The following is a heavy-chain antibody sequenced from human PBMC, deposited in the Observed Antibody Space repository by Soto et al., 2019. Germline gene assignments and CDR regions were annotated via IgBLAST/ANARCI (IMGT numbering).Heavy chain of an antibody. Sequence: PGGSVRLSCAASGFTFSSYSMNWVRQAPGKGLEWVSSISSSSSYIYYADSVKGRFTISRDNAKNSLYLQMNSLRAEDTAVYYCARESHYCSSTSCYNWFDPWGQGTLVTVSS. CDR1: GFTFSSYS. CDR3: ARESHYCSSTSCYNWFDP. D-gene: IGHD2-2*01. CDR2: ISSSSSYI. J-gene: IGHJ5*02. V-gene: IGHV3-21*01.